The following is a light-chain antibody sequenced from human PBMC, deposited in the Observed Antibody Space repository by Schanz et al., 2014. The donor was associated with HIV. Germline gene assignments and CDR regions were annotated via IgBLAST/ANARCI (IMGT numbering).Light chain of an antibody. CDR3: QQYGSLPWT. CDR1: QSVSSSY. V-gene: IGKV3-20*01. J-gene: IGKJ1*01. Sequence: EIVLTQSPGTLSLSPGERATLSCRASQSVSSSYLAWYQQIPGQAPRLLIYGASNRAIGIPDRFSGSESGTDFTLTISRVEPEDYAVYHCQQYGSLPWTFGQGTKVEVK. CDR2: GAS.